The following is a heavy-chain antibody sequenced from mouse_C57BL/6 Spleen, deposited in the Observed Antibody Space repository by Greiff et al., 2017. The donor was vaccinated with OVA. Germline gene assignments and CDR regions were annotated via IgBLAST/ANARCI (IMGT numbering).Heavy chain of an antibody. CDR3: ARVGPHYDYSMDY. J-gene: IGHJ4*01. CDR1: GYAFSSSW. V-gene: IGHV1-82*01. CDR2: IYPGDGDT. Sequence: QVQLQQSGPELVKPGASVKISCKASGYAFSSSWMNWVKQRPGKGLEWIGRIYPGDGDTNYNGKFKGKATLTADKSSSTAYMQLSSLTSEDSAVYFCARVGPHYDYSMDYWGQGTSVTVSS. D-gene: IGHD2-4*01.